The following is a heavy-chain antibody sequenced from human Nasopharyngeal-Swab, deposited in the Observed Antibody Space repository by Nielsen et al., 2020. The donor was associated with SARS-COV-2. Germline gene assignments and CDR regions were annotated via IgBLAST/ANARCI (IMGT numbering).Heavy chain of an antibody. CDR1: GFTFSSYA. V-gene: IGHV3-23*01. Sequence: GGSLRLSCAASGFTFSSYAMSWVRQAPGKGLEWVSAISGSGGSTYYADSVKGRFTISRDNSKNTLYLQMNSLRAEDTAVYYCARGEYHYYYYMDVWGKGTTVTVSS. CDR2: ISGSGGST. D-gene: IGHD6-6*01. J-gene: IGHJ6*03. CDR3: ARGEYHYYYYMDV.